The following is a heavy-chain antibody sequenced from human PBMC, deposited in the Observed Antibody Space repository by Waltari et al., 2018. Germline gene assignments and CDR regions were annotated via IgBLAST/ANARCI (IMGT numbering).Heavy chain of an antibody. CDR1: GFTFSSYT. J-gene: IGHJ4*02. D-gene: IGHD2-2*01. CDR2: ISSSSSYI. CDR3: ARDPRYCSSTSCHDY. Sequence: EVQLVESGGGLVKPGGSLSLSCAASGFTFSSYTMNWVRKAPGKGLEWVSSISSSSSYIYYADSVKGRFTISRDNAKNSLYLQMNSLRAEDTAVYYCARDPRYCSSTSCHDYWGQGTLVTVSS. V-gene: IGHV3-21*01.